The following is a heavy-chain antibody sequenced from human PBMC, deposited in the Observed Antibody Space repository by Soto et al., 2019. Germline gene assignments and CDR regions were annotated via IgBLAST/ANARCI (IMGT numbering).Heavy chain of an antibody. CDR1: GFTFSTYW. CDR2: IKQDGTEK. V-gene: IGHV3-7*01. D-gene: IGHD1-26*01. J-gene: IGHJ6*02. CDR3: TTAPHRDSERVFV. Sequence: GGSLRLSCAASGFTFSTYWMSWVRRTPGKGLEWVANIKQDGTEKYYVDSVRGRLTVSRDNAKSSLYLQMNSLRVEDTAVYYCTTAPHRDSERVFVWGQGTTVTVSS.